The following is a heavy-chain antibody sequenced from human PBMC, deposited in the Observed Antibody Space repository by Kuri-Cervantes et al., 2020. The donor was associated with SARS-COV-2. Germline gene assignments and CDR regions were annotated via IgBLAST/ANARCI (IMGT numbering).Heavy chain of an antibody. V-gene: IGHV4-4*02. CDR1: GGSLTITNW. CDR2: IHHSGDT. D-gene: IGHD4-11*01. CDR3: ANLGPGGHAYSFLDY. J-gene: IGHJ4*02. Sequence: GSLRLSCAVSGGSLTITNWWSWVRQPPGKGLEWIGEIHHSGDTSYNSSLKSRVTISLDKSKNRFSLKLNSVTAADTAVYYCANLGPGGHAYSFLDYWGQGTLVTVSS.